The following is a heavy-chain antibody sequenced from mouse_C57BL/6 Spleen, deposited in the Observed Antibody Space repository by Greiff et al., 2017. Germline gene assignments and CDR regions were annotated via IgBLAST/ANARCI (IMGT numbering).Heavy chain of an antibody. Sequence: VQLQQSGPELVKPGASVKMSCKASGYTFTDYYMHWVKQKPGKGLEWVGEIYPGSGNTYYNEKFKGKATLTADTSSSTAYMQLSSLTSEDSAVYFCARDDGYSDYWGQGTTLTVSS. J-gene: IGHJ2*01. CDR1: YTFTDYYM. CDR2: YPGSGNTY. CDR3: RDDGYSDY. V-gene: IGHV1-83*01. D-gene: IGHD2-3*01.